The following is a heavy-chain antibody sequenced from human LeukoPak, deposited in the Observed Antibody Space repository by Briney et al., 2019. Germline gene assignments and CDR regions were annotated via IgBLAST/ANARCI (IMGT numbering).Heavy chain of an antibody. J-gene: IGHJ4*02. CDR3: ATCGYSYGYQCYFDY. CDR2: IDPNSGGT. Sequence: GASVKVSCKASGYTFTGYYMHWVRQAPGQGLEWMGWIDPNSGGTSYAQKFQGRVTMTRDTSISTAYMEVSSLRSDDTAVYYCATCGYSYGYQCYFDYWGQGTLVTVSS. D-gene: IGHD5-18*01. V-gene: IGHV1-2*02. CDR1: GYTFTGYY.